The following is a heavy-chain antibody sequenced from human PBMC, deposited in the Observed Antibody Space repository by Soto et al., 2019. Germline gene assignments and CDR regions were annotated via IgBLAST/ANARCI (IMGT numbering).Heavy chain of an antibody. Sequence: SQTLSLTCAISGESVSSNSAAWNWIRQSPSRGLELLGRTYYRSKWYNDYAVSVKSRITINPDTPKNQVSLQLNSVTPEDTAVYYCARGTIFGVVPPDYWGQGTLVTVSS. CDR3: ARGTIFGVVPPDY. J-gene: IGHJ4*02. CDR2: TYYRSKWYN. CDR1: GESVSSNSAA. V-gene: IGHV6-1*01. D-gene: IGHD3-3*01.